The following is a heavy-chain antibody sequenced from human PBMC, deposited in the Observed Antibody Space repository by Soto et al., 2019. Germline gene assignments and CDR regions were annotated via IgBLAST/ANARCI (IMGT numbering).Heavy chain of an antibody. CDR2: IKSKTDGGTT. V-gene: IGHV3-15*07. D-gene: IGHD1-1*01. CDR3: TTGNLNYGMDV. Sequence: PGWSLRLSCAASGFTFSNAWMNWVRQAPGKGLEWVGLIKSKTDGGTTDYAAPVKGRFTISRDDSKNALYLQMNSLKTEDTAVYYFTTGNLNYGMDVSGEGTTVTVSS. J-gene: IGHJ6*01. CDR1: GFTFSNAW.